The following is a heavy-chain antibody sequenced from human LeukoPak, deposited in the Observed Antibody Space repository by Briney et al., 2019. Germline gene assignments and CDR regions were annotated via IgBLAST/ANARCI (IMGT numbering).Heavy chain of an antibody. CDR2: IWYDGSNK. CDR3: ARFSARGYYYDSSGYPDETFDY. V-gene: IGHV3-33*01. J-gene: IGHJ4*02. CDR1: GFTFSSYG. D-gene: IGHD3-22*01. Sequence: PGRSLRLSCAASGFTFSSYGMHWVRQAPGKGLEWVAVIWYDGSNKYYADSVKGRFTISRDNSKNTLYLQMNSLRAEDTAVYYCARFSARGYYYDSSGYPDETFDYWGQGTLVTVSS.